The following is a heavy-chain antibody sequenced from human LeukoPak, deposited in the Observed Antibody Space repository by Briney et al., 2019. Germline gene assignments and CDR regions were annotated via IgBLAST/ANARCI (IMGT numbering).Heavy chain of an antibody. D-gene: IGHD5-24*01. CDR2: INPSGGST. CDR1: GYTFTSYY. V-gene: IGHV1-46*01. CDR3: ARPITPNWFDP. Sequence: GASVKVSCKAYGYTFTSYYMHWVRQAPGQGLEWMGIINPSGGSTSYAQKFQGRVTMTRDTSTSTVYMELSSLRSEDTAVYYCARPITPNWFDPWGQGTLVTVSS. J-gene: IGHJ5*02.